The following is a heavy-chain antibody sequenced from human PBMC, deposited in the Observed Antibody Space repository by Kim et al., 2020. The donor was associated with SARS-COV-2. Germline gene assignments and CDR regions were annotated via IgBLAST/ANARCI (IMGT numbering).Heavy chain of an antibody. V-gene: IGHV4-39*01. CDR2: IYYSGST. CDR1: GGSISSSSYY. J-gene: IGHJ4*02. D-gene: IGHD1-26*01. Sequence: SETLSLTCTVSGGSISSSSYYWGWIRQPPGKGLEWIGSIYYSGSTYYNPSLKSRVTISVDTSKNQFSLKLSSVTAADTAVYYCARRGSGRGDFDYWGQGT. CDR3: ARRGSGRGDFDY.